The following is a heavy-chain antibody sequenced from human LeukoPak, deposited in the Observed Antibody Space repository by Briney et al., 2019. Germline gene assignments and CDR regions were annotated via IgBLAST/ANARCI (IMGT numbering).Heavy chain of an antibody. J-gene: IGHJ4*02. V-gene: IGHV4-4*07. CDR3: ARDRGRGSSRGPLDY. D-gene: IGHD6-6*01. CDR2: IYTSGST. CDR1: GVSISSYN. Sequence: PSETLSFNSTGSGVSISSYNWSWIRQPAGQGLEWIGRIYTSGSTNYNPSLKSRVTMSVDTSKNQFSLKLSSVTAADTAVYYCARDRGRGSSRGPLDYWGQGTLVTVSS.